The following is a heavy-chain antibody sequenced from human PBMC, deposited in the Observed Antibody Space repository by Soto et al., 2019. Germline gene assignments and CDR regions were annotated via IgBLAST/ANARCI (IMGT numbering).Heavy chain of an antibody. CDR1: GLIFSSSG. V-gene: IGHV3-33*01. J-gene: IGHJ5*02. Sequence: GLFLRLSCAASGLIFSSSGMHWVRQAPGKGLEWVAMIWYDGSNEYYADSVKGRFTISRDNSKNTLSLQMNSLRVEDTAVYYCARDNGTTCLDTWGQGILVTVSS. CDR3: ARDNGTTCLDT. D-gene: IGHD1-7*01. CDR2: IWYDGSNE.